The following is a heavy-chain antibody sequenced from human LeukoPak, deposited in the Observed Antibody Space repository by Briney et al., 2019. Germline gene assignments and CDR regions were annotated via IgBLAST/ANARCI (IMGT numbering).Heavy chain of an antibody. CDR1: GFTFSSYA. CDR3: ASAAVGSSWYFWELHGGLDY. J-gene: IGHJ4*02. D-gene: IGHD6-13*01. CDR2: ISYDGSNK. Sequence: GGSLRLSCAASGFTFSSYAMHWVRQAPGKGLEWVAVISYDGSNKYYADSVKGRFTISRDNSKNTLYLQMNSLRAEDTAVYYCASAAVGSSWYFWELHGGLDYWGQGTLVTVSS. V-gene: IGHV3-30*01.